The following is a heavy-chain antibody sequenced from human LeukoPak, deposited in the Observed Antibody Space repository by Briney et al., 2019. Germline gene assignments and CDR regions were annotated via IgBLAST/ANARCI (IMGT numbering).Heavy chain of an antibody. J-gene: IGHJ4*02. V-gene: IGHV1-24*01. CDR3: ATTGYVKYRGYSDYDLGY. CDR2: FDPEDGET. CDR1: GYTLNEIS. D-gene: IGHD5-12*01. Sequence: ASVKVSCKVSGYTLNEISLHWVRQAPGKGLEWMGGFDPEDGETVYAQNFQGRVTMTEDTYTDTAYMELSSLTSEDTAVYYCATTGYVKYRGYSDYDLGYWGQGTLVTVSS.